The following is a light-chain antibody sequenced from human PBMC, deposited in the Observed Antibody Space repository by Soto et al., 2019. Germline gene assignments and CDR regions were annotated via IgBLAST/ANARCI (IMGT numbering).Light chain of an antibody. Sequence: EIVLTQSPGTRSLSPGERATLSCRASQDVTSNYLAWYQQKPGQAPRLLIYGASNTATGIPDRFSRSGSATAFTRTITRLEPADFAVDYCQHFGKSPRTFGQGTKVEIK. CDR3: QHFGKSPRT. CDR1: QDVTSNY. CDR2: GAS. V-gene: IGKV3-20*01. J-gene: IGKJ1*01.